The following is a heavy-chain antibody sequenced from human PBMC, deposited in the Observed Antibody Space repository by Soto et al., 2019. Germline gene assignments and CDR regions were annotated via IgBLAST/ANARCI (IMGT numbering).Heavy chain of an antibody. CDR3: AREENGSDGLCYSDDFQV. D-gene: IGHD2-15*01. CDR2: VNPSGGST. J-gene: IGHJ1*01. CDR1: GYIITAYS. Sequence: ASVKVSCKASGYIITAYSMHWVRQAPGQGLEWMGVVNPSGGSTNYAQKFQGRITMTRDTSTSTVYMDLSSLTSEDTAVYYCAREENGSDGLCYSDDFQVWGQGTLVTVSS. V-gene: IGHV1-46*01.